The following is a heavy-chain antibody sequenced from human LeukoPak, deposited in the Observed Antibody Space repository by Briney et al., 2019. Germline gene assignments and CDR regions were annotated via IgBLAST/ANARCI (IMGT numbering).Heavy chain of an antibody. J-gene: IGHJ1*01. Sequence: GGSLRLSCAASGFTFSSYSMNWVRQAPGKGLVWVSRIDPDGTSTTYADSVKGRFTISRDTSRNTLFLQMNSLRTEDTAVYYCAKDWGQVPASISGHWGQGTLVTVSS. CDR2: IDPDGTST. CDR1: GFTFSSYS. D-gene: IGHD2-2*01. CDR3: AKDWGQVPASISGH. V-gene: IGHV3-74*01.